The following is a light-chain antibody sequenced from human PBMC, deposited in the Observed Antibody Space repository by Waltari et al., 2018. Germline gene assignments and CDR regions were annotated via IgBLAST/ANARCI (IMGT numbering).Light chain of an antibody. Sequence: QSVLTQPPSVYGAPGQRVTISCTGTSPHIGAGYAVHWYQQPPGTAPKLLLYGNTNRPSGVPDRFSGSKSGTSASLAITGLQAEDEADYYCQSYDSSLRGVFGGGTKLTVL. CDR3: QSYDSSLRGV. CDR1: SPHIGAGYA. CDR2: GNT. V-gene: IGLV1-40*01. J-gene: IGLJ3*02.